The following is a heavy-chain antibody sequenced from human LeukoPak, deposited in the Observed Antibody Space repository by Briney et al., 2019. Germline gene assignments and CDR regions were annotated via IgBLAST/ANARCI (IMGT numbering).Heavy chain of an antibody. CDR2: MSYDGSGE. CDR3: ASWRVRGYSFEYDLDY. Sequence: PGGSLRLSCAASGFTFSTFAMHWVRQAPGKGLEWVAAMSYDGSGEYYADSVKGRFTISRDNSKKTLYLQMNGLRTEDTAVYYCASWRVRGYSFEYDLDYWGQGTLVTVSS. D-gene: IGHD5-18*01. CDR1: GFTFSTFA. J-gene: IGHJ4*02. V-gene: IGHV3-30*04.